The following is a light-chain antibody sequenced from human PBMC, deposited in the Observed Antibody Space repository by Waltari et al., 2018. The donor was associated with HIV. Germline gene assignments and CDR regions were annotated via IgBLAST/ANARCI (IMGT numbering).Light chain of an antibody. CDR2: SNN. CDR3: AAWDDNLNGWV. J-gene: IGLJ3*02. Sequence: QSVLTQPPSASGTPGPGVTISSPGSRSTTATNTSNCYQQLPGTAPKLLIYSNNQRPSGVPDRFSGSKSGTSASLAISGLQSEDEADYYCAAWDDNLNGWVFGGGTKLTVL. V-gene: IGLV1-44*01. CDR1: RSTTATNT.